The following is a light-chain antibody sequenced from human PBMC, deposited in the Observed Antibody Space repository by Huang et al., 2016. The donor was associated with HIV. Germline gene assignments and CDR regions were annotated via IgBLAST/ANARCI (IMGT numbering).Light chain of an antibody. Sequence: DIQMTQSPSTLSASVGDRVTITCRASQSISSWLAWYQQKPGKAPKLLIHKASSLESWVPSRFSGSGSGTEFTLTISSLQPDDFATYYCQQYNSYLLTFGGGTKVEIK. CDR3: QQYNSYLLT. V-gene: IGKV1-5*03. CDR2: KAS. CDR1: QSISSW. J-gene: IGKJ4*01.